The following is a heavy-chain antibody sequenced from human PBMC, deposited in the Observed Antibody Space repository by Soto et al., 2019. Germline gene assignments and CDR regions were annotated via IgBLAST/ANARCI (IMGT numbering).Heavy chain of an antibody. D-gene: IGHD1-26*01. CDR1: GFTFSSYA. J-gene: IGHJ3*02. CDR3: ARDRVGADLPDAFDI. V-gene: IGHV3-23*01. Sequence: GGSLRLSCAASGFTFSSYAMSWVRQAPGKGLEWVSAISGSGGSTYYADSVKGRFTISRDNSKNTLYLQMNSLRAEDTAVYYCARDRVGADLPDAFDIWGQGTMVTVSS. CDR2: ISGSGGST.